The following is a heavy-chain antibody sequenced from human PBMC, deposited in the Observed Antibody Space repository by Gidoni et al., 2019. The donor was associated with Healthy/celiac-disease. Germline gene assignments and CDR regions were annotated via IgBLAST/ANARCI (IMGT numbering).Heavy chain of an antibody. V-gene: IGHV4-39*01. CDR1: GGSISSSSYY. D-gene: IGHD3-22*01. J-gene: IGHJ4*02. CDR3: ASYDSSGYYGYYFDY. CDR2: IYYSGST. Sequence: QLQLQESGPGLVKPSETLSLTCTVSGGSISSSSYYWGWIRQPPGKGLEWIGSIYYSGSTYYNPSLKSRVTISVDTSKNQFSLKLSSVTAADTAVYYCASYDSSGYYGYYFDYWGQGTLVTVSS.